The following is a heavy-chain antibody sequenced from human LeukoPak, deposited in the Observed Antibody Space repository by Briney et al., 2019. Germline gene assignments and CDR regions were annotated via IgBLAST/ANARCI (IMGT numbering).Heavy chain of an antibody. V-gene: IGHV3-66*01. D-gene: IGHD3-22*01. Sequence: GGSLRLSCAASGFTVSSNYMSWVRQAPGKGLEWVSVIYSGGRTYSADSVKGRFTISRDNSKNTLYLQMNSLRAEDTAVYYCARVGYYDSSGYHTNFDYWGQGTLVTVSS. J-gene: IGHJ4*02. CDR2: IYSGGRT. CDR3: ARVGYYDSSGYHTNFDY. CDR1: GFTVSSNY.